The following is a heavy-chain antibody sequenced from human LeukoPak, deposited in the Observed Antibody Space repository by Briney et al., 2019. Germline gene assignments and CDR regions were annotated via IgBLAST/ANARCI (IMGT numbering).Heavy chain of an antibody. Sequence: SVKVSCKASGYTFTSYDINWVRQATGQGLEWMGWMNPNSGNTGYAQKFQDRVTMTRNTSISTAYMELSSLRSGVTAVYYCASGSGYLGGGNSRGGRFLSLGSFDYWGQGTLVTVSS. CDR1: GYTFTSYD. J-gene: IGHJ4*02. CDR2: MNPNSGNT. D-gene: IGHD4-23*01. V-gene: IGHV1-8*01. CDR3: ASGSGYLGGGNSRGGRFLSLGSFDY.